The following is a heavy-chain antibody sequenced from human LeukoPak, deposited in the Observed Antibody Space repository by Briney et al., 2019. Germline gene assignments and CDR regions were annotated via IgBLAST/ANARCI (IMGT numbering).Heavy chain of an antibody. D-gene: IGHD3-10*01. CDR2: SIPIFGTA. CDR1: GGTFSSYA. V-gene: IGHV1-69*06. CDR3: ASAATSYGSGSYVDY. J-gene: IGHJ4*02. Sequence: SVKVSCKASGGTFSSYAISWVRQAPGQGLEWMGGSIPIFGTANYAQKFQGRVTITADKSTSTAYMELSSLRSEDTAVYYCASAATSYGSGSYVDYWGQGTLVTVSS.